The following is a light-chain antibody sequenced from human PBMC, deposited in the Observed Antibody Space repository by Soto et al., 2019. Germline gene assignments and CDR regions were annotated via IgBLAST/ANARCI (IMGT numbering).Light chain of an antibody. Sequence: EIVMTQSPATLSVSPGERATLSCRASQSISSNLAWLQQKPGQAPRLLIYGASARATDIPARFSGSESGTEFTLTISSVQSEDFAVYYCQQYDNWPPVTFGQGTKVEIK. CDR1: QSISSN. V-gene: IGKV3D-15*01. J-gene: IGKJ1*01. CDR2: GAS. CDR3: QQYDNWPPVT.